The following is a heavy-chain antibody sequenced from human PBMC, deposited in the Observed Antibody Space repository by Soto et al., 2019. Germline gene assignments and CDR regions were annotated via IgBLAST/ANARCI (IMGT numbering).Heavy chain of an antibody. CDR1: GYSFTNYW. V-gene: IGHV5-10-1*01. J-gene: IGHJ6*02. CDR3: ARVDYGMDV. CDR2: IDPTDSYT. Sequence: PGESLKISCKGSGYSFTNYWIVWVRQMPGKDLEWMGRIDPTDSYTNYSPSFQGHVTISADKSISTAYLQWSSLKVSDTAIYYCARVDYGMDVWGQGTTVTVSS.